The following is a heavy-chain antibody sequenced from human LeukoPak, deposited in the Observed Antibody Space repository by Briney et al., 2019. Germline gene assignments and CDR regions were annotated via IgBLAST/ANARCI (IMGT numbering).Heavy chain of an antibody. Sequence: PSETLSLTCAVYGGSFSGYYWSWIRQPPGKGLEWIGEINHSGGTNYNPSLKSRVTISVDTSKNQFSLKLSSVTAADTAVYYCARAHDFWSGPHRYFDLWGRGTLVTVSS. D-gene: IGHD3-3*01. V-gene: IGHV4-34*01. J-gene: IGHJ2*01. CDR1: GGSFSGYY. CDR3: ARAHDFWSGPHRYFDL. CDR2: INHSGGT.